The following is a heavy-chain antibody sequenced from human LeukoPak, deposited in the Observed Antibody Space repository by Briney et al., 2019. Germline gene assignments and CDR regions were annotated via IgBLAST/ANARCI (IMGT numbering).Heavy chain of an antibody. J-gene: IGHJ4*02. D-gene: IGHD3-10*01. CDR3: ARENYYGSGSYCTFDY. Sequence: SETLSLTCTVSGGSISSGGYYWSWIRQPPGKGLEWIGYIYHSGSTYYNPSLKSRVTISVDRSKNQFSLKLSSVTAADTAVYYCARENYYGSGSYCTFDYWGQGTQVTVSS. CDR1: GGSISSGGYY. V-gene: IGHV4-30-2*01. CDR2: IYHSGST.